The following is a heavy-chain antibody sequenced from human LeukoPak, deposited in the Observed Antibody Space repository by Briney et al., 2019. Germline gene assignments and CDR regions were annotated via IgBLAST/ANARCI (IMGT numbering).Heavy chain of an antibody. CDR2: IYSGGNT. J-gene: IGHJ3*02. CDR1: GFTVSSNY. CDR3: ASNYDNVGGVDAFDI. D-gene: IGHD3-22*01. Sequence: GGSLRLSCAASGFTVSSNYMSWVRQAPGKGLEWVSVIYSGGNTYYADSVKGRFTISRDNSKNTLFLQMNSLRAEDTAEYYCASNYDNVGGVDAFDIWGQGTMVTVSS. V-gene: IGHV3-53*01.